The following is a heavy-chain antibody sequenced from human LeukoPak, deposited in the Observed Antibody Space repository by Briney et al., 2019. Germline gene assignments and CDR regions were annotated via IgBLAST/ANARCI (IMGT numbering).Heavy chain of an antibody. J-gene: IGHJ1*01. Sequence: GGSLRLSCAASGFTFSNYAMSWVRQAPGKGLEWVSAISGSGGSTYYADSAKGRFTISRDNSKNTLYLQMNSLRAEDTAVYYCTTGASYYDSTGSTFQHWGQGTLVTVSS. CDR1: GFTFSNYA. V-gene: IGHV3-23*01. CDR2: ISGSGGST. CDR3: TTGASYYDSTGSTFQH. D-gene: IGHD3-22*01.